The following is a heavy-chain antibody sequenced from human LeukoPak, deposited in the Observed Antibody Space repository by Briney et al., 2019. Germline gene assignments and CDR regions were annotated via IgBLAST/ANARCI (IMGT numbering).Heavy chain of an antibody. V-gene: IGHV4-59*01. J-gene: IGHJ2*01. CDR2: VYYSGTT. CDR1: GGSISTYY. Sequence: SETLSLTCTVSGGSISTYYWSWIRQPPGEGLEWIGYVYYSGTTNYKYKSSLKSRVTISVDTSKNQFSLRLSSVTAADTAVYYCARSDRDLWYFDLWGRGTLVTVSS. CDR3: ARSDRDLWYFDL.